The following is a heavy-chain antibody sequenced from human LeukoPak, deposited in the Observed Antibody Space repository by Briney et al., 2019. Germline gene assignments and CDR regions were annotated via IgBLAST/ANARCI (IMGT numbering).Heavy chain of an antibody. CDR2: IKQDGSEK. Sequence: GGSLRLSCAASGFTFSSYWMSWVRQAPGKGLEWVANIKQDGSEKYYVDSVKGRFTISRDNAKNSLYLQMNSLRAEDTAVYYCARAVERGSGYYSYLDYWGQGTLVTVSS. CDR3: ARAVERGSGYYSYLDY. CDR1: GFTFSSYW. J-gene: IGHJ4*02. D-gene: IGHD3-22*01. V-gene: IGHV3-7*01.